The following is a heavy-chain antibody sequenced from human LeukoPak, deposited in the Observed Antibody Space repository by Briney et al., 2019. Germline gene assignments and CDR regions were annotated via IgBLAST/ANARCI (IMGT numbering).Heavy chain of an antibody. CDR1: GGSISSGDYY. J-gene: IGHJ4*02. V-gene: IGHV4-30-4*01. D-gene: IGHD2-15*01. Sequence: SETLSLTCTVSGGSISSGDYYWSWIRQPPGKGLEWIGYIYYSGSTYYNPSLKSRVTISVDTSKNQFSLKLSSVTAADTAVYYCARVTLVVGLGYWGQGTLVTVSS. CDR2: IYYSGST. CDR3: ARVTLVVGLGY.